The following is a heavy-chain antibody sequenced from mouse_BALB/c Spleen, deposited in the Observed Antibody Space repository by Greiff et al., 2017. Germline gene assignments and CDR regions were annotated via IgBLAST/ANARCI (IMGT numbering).Heavy chain of an antibody. V-gene: IGHV3-8*02. Sequence: EVQVVESGPSLVKPSQTLSLTCSVTGDSITSGYWNWIRKFPGNKLEYMGYISYSGSTYYNPSLKSRISITRDTSKNQYYLQLNSVTTEDTATYYCARGDGNYLWFAYWGQGTLVTVSA. CDR2: ISYSGST. CDR3: ARGDGNYLWFAY. J-gene: IGHJ3*01. CDR1: GDSITSGY. D-gene: IGHD2-1*01.